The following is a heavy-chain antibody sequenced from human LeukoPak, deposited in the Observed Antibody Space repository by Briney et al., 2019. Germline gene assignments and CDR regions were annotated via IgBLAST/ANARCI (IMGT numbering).Heavy chain of an antibody. CDR2: ISSSGSTI. D-gene: IGHD5-12*01. J-gene: IGHJ4*02. CDR1: GFTFSSYE. CDR3: ARGSAYSGYEFDY. V-gene: IGHV3-48*03. Sequence: GGSLRLSCAASGFTFSSYEMNWVRQAPGKGLEWVSYISSSGSTIYYADSVKGRFTISRDNAKNSLYLQMNSLRAEDTALYYCARGSAYSGYEFDYWGQGTLVTVSS.